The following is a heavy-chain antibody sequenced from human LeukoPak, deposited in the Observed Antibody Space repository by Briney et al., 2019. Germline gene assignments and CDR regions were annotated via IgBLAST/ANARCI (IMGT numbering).Heavy chain of an antibody. CDR1: GFTFSNYW. V-gene: IGHV3-74*01. CDR2: INSDGSSA. Sequence: GGSLRLSCAASGFTFSNYWMHSVRQAPGKGLVYVSRINSDGSSANYADSVEGRFTISRDNAKNTLYLQMNSLRAEDTAVYYCARDLVFGVVIGDYFDYWGQGTLVTVSS. CDR3: ARDLVFGVVIGDYFDY. J-gene: IGHJ4*02. D-gene: IGHD3-3*01.